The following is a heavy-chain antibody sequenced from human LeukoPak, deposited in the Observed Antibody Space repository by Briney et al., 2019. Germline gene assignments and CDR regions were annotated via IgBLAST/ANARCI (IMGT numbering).Heavy chain of an antibody. D-gene: IGHD2-21*01. V-gene: IGHV1-46*01. Sequence: ASVKVSCKASGYTFTSYYMHWVRQAPGQGLEWMGIINPSGGSTSYAQKFQGRVTMTRDTSTSTVYMELSRLRSDDTAVYYCARCRGILCGDYWGQGTLVTVSS. CDR2: INPSGGST. CDR1: GYTFTSYY. CDR3: ARCRGILCGDY. J-gene: IGHJ4*02.